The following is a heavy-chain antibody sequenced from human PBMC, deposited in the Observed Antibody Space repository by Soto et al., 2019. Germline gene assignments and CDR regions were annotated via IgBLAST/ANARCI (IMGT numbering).Heavy chain of an antibody. V-gene: IGHV3-21*01. CDR2: ISSSSSYI. D-gene: IGHD4-17*01. CDR3: ARYAAEVTTFFDH. CDR1: GFTFSSYS. J-gene: IGHJ4*02. Sequence: GGSLRLSCAASGFTFSSYSMNWVRQAPGKGLEWVSSISSSSSYIYYADSVKGRFTISRDNAKNSLYLEMHSLRAEDTAVYYCARYAAEVTTFFDHWGQGTLVTVSS.